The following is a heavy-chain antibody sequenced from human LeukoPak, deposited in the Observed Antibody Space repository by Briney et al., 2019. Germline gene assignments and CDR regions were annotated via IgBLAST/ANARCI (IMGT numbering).Heavy chain of an antibody. D-gene: IGHD5-18*01. CDR1: GYIFTSYG. J-gene: IGHJ4*02. CDR3: AREVAGDVDTALYYFDY. CDR2: ISAHNGNT. V-gene: IGHV1-18*01. Sequence: ASVKVSCKASGYIFTSYGIIWVRQAPGQGLQWMGWISAHNGNTNYAQKLQGRVTMTTDTSTSTAYMELRSLRSDDTAVYYCAREVAGDVDTALYYFDYWGQGTLVTVSS.